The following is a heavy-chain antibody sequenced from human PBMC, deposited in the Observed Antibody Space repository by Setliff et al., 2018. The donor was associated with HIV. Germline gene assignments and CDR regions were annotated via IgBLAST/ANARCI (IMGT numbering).Heavy chain of an antibody. CDR1: GFSISSRYY. CDR3: ARDGFWSGYINY. D-gene: IGHD3-3*01. Sequence: SETLSLTCDVSGFSISSRYYWGWIRQSPGKGLEWIGNIYHTGSSYYHPSLNDRATISLDTSKNQFSLKLSSVTAADTAVYYCARDGFWSGYINYWGQGTLVTVSS. J-gene: IGHJ4*02. CDR2: IYHTGSS. V-gene: IGHV4-38-2*02.